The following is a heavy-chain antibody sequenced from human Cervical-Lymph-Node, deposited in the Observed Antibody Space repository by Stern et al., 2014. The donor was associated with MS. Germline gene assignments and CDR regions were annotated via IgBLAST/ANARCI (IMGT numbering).Heavy chain of an antibody. D-gene: IGHD3-10*01. CDR1: GFSFSRYW. CDR3: VREYYGSGSFDI. J-gene: IGHJ3*02. V-gene: IGHV3-74*03. Sequence: EVQLVESGGGLVQPWTSLRLSCEGSGFSFSRYWMHWVRQAPGKGLGWVSRINSDGITTTYADSVKGRFTISRDNAKNTVYLEMDSLRAEDTAVYYCVREYYGSGSFDIWGQGTKVTVSS. CDR2: INSDGITT.